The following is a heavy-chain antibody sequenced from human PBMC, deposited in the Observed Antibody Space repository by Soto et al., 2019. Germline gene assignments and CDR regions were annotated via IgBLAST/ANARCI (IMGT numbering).Heavy chain of an antibody. D-gene: IGHD4-17*01. CDR1: GASINSGDYY. CDR2: IYYSRIN. V-gene: IGHV4-30-4*01. CDR3: ARAQTVMMPVLGDV. J-gene: IGHJ6*02. Sequence: QVQLQESGPGLVKPSQTLSLSCTVSGASINSGDYYWSWIRQTAGKGLEWIGYIYYSRINNYNPSLKSRVIISADTSKNLFSLNLTSVTAADTAVYFCARAQTVMMPVLGDVWGQGTTVTVSS.